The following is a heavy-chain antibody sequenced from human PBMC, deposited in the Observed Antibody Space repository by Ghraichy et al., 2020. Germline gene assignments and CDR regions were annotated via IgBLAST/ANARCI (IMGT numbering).Heavy chain of an antibody. CDR2: TYYRSKWYN. V-gene: IGHV6-1*01. CDR1: GDSVSSNSAA. Sequence: SQTLSLTCAISGDSVSSNSAAWNWIRQSPSRGLEWLGRTYYRSKWYNDYAVSVKSRITINPDTSKNQFSLQLNSVTPEDTAVYYCARDQIHSSSWRYYYYYGMDVWGQGTTVTVSS. CDR3: ARDQIHSSSWRYYYYYGMDV. D-gene: IGHD6-13*01. J-gene: IGHJ6*02.